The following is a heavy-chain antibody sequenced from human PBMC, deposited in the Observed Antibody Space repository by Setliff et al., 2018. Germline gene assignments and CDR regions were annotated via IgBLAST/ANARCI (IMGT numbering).Heavy chain of an antibody. Sequence: GGSLRLSCAASGLSFSDYYMMWIRQSPGKGLEWVSYISNDAYTIHYGDSMKGRLTISRDNSKNSVFLQMNSLRVEDTAVYYCARVHYETSTYSPTLFDHWGQGTLVTVSS. CDR2: ISNDAYTI. CDR1: GLSFSDYY. CDR3: ARVHYETSTYSPTLFDH. D-gene: IGHD3-22*01. V-gene: IGHV3-11*01. J-gene: IGHJ4*02.